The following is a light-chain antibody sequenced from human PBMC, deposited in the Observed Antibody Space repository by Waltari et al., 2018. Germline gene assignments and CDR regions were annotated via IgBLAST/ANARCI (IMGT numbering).Light chain of an antibody. CDR2: KDS. V-gene: IGLV3-27*01. Sequence: SYELTQPSSVSVSPGQTARITCHGHALAKKYGRWFQQNPGQAPVVVIYKDSERPSGIPERFSGSSSGTTVTLTISGAQVEDEADYYCYSAADNNGVFGGGTKLTVL. J-gene: IGLJ3*02. CDR1: ALAKKY. CDR3: YSAADNNGV.